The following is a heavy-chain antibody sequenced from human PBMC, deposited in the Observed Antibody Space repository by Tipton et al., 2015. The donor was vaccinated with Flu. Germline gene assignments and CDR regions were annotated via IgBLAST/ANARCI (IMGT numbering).Heavy chain of an antibody. CDR2: IRYDGSNK. D-gene: IGHD3-22*01. Sequence: SGFTFSSYGMHWVRQAPGKGLEWVAFIRYDGSNKYYADSVKGRFTISRDNSKNTLYLQMNSLRAGDTAVYYCAKGYYYDSSGYYYYYYGMDVWGQGTTVTVSS. CDR1: GFTFSSYG. V-gene: IGHV3-30*02. J-gene: IGHJ6*02. CDR3: AKGYYYDSSGYYYYYYGMDV.